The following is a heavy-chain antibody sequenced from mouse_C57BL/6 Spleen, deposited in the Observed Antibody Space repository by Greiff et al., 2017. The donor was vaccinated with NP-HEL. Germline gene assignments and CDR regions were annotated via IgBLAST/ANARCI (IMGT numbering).Heavy chain of an antibody. CDR2: FHPYNDDT. Sequence: VKVVESGAELVKPGASVKMSCKASGYTFTTYPIEWMKQNHGKSLEWIGNFHPYNDDTKYNEKFKGKATLTVEKSSSTVYLELSRLTSDDSAVYYCARGDDYEAMDYWGQGTSVTVSS. J-gene: IGHJ4*01. CDR3: ARGDDYEAMDY. CDR1: GYTFTTYP. V-gene: IGHV1-47*01.